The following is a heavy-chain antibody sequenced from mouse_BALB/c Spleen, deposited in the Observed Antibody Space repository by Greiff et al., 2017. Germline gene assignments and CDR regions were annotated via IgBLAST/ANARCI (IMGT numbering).Heavy chain of an antibody. CDR1: GYTFTDYW. J-gene: IGHJ4*01. D-gene: IGHD2-2*01. CDR2: IDTSDSYT. V-gene: IGHV1-69*01. Sequence: QVQLQQPGAELVMPGASVKMSCKASGYTFTDYWMHWVKQRPGQGLEWIGAIDTSDSYTSYNQKFKGKATLTVDESSSTAYMQLSSLTSEDSAVYYCARGGYDRRVYAMDYWGQGTSGTVSS. CDR3: ARGGYDRRVYAMDY.